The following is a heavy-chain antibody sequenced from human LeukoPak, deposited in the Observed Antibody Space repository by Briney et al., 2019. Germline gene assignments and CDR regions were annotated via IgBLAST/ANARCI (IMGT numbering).Heavy chain of an antibody. CDR3: AKDRIPDGKYSIDF. V-gene: IGHV3-23*01. Sequence: GGSLTLSCAASGCTFSTYSMNWVRQAPAKGLEWVSVIVGNGGGIYYADSVKGRFTISRDNSKNTLYLQMNSLRAEDTAVYYCAKDRIPDGKYSIDFWGQGPVVTVSS. CDR2: IVGNGGGI. D-gene: IGHD5-24*01. J-gene: IGHJ4*02. CDR1: GCTFSTYS.